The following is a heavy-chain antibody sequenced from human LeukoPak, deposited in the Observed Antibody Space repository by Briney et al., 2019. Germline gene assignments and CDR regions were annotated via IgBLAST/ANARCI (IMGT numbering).Heavy chain of an antibody. CDR3: ARGGGDWGFHQSDY. CDR2: IYTSGST. J-gene: IGHJ4*02. Sequence: PSETLSLTCTVSGGSFSSGSYYWRWLRQPAGTGLEWIGRIYTSGSTNYNPSLKSRVTISVDTSKNQFSLKLSSVTAADTAVYYCARGGGDWGFHQSDYWGQGTLVTVSS. CDR1: GGSFSSGSYY. D-gene: IGHD2-21*01. V-gene: IGHV4-61*02.